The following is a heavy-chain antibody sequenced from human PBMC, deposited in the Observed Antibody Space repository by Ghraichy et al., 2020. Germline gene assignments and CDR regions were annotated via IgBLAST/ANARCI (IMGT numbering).Heavy chain of an antibody. CDR2: IYYSGST. CDR3: ARVYLPSSWYRVGLEFFDL. V-gene: IGHV4-61*01. D-gene: IGHD6-13*01. Sequence: SETLSLTCTVSGGSVSSGSYYWSWIRQPPGKGLEWIGYIYYSGSTNYNPSLKSRVTISVDTSKNQFSLKLSSVTAADTAVYYCARVYLPSSWYRVGLEFFDLWGRGTLVTVSS. J-gene: IGHJ2*01. CDR1: GGSVSSGSYY.